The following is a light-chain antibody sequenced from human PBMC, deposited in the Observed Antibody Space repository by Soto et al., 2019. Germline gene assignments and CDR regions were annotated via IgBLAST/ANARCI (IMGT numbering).Light chain of an antibody. J-gene: IGKJ2*01. CDR3: QQCGTLPIT. V-gene: IGKV3-20*01. CDR1: QSVSSSY. CDR2: GAS. Sequence: EIGLTQSPGTLSLSPGERATLSCRASQSVSSSYLAWYQQKSGQAPRLLMYGASSRATGIPDRFSGSGSGTDFTLTISRLEPEDFAVYYWQQCGTLPITFGQGTKLEIK.